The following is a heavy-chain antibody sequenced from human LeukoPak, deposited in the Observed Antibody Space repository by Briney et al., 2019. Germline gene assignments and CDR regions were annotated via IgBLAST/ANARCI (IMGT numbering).Heavy chain of an antibody. CDR2: TYYRSKWYN. V-gene: IGHV6-1*01. CDR3: ARQYSSGWSYYYGLDV. Sequence: SQTLSLTCAISGDSVSSNSAAWNWIRQSPSRGLEWLGRTYYRSKWYNDYEVSVKSRITINPDTSKNQVSLQLNSVTLEDTAVYYCARQYSSGWSYYYGLDVWGQGTTVTVSS. CDR1: GDSVSSNSAA. J-gene: IGHJ6*02. D-gene: IGHD6-19*01.